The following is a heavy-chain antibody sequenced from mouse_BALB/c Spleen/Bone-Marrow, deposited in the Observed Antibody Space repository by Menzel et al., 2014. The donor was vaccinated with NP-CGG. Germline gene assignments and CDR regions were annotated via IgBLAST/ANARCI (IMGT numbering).Heavy chain of an antibody. V-gene: IGHV1-7*01. J-gene: IGHJ2*01. D-gene: IGHD1-1*01. CDR3: FLITPVVSDY. CDR1: GYTFTTYW. Sequence: VQLQQSGAELAKPGASVKMSCKASGYTFTTYWMHWVKQRPGQGLEWIGYINPSTGYTEYIQKFKDKATLTADKSSSTAYMQLNSLTSEDSSVYYCFLITPVVSDYWGQGTTLTVSS. CDR2: INPSTGYT.